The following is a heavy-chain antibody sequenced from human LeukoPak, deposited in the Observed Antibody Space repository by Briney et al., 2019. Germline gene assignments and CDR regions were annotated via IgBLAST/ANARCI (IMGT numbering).Heavy chain of an antibody. CDR2: INHSGNT. D-gene: IGHD2-2*01. J-gene: IGHJ6*03. CDR1: GGSFSGYY. Sequence: PSQTLSLTCAVYGGSFSGYYWSWIRQPPGKGLEWIGEINHSGNTNYNPSLKSRVTISVDTSKNQFSLKLSSVTAADTAVYYCARGKDIVVVPAARRGYYYYMDVWGKGTTVTVSS. CDR3: ARGKDIVVVPAARRGYYYYMDV. V-gene: IGHV4-34*01.